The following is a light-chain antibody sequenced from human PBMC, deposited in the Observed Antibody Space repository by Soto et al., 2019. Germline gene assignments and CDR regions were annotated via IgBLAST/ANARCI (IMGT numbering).Light chain of an antibody. Sequence: IQMTQSPSTLSGSVGDRATITCRASQTISSWLAWYQQKPGKAPKLLIYKASTLKSEVPSRFSGSGSGTDFTLTITSLQPEDFATYYCQQSYGTPITFGQGTRLEIK. CDR1: QTISSW. V-gene: IGKV1-5*03. J-gene: IGKJ5*01. CDR3: QQSYGTPIT. CDR2: KAS.